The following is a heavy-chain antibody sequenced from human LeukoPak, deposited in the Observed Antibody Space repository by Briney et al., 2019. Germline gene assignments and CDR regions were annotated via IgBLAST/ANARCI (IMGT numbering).Heavy chain of an antibody. CDR2: FDHEDGET. Sequence: GASVKVSCKVSGYTLTELSMHWVRQAPGKGLEWMGGFDHEDGETIYAQKFQGRVTMTEDTSTDTAYMELSSLRSEDTAVYYCATPMTTVTRSGMDVWGQGTTVTVSS. CDR3: ATPMTTVTRSGMDV. J-gene: IGHJ6*02. D-gene: IGHD4-17*01. CDR1: GYTLTELS. V-gene: IGHV1-24*01.